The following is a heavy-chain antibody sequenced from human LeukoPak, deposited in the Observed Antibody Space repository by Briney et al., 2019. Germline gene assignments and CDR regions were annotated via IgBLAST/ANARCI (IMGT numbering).Heavy chain of an antibody. CDR1: GGSISSYY. CDR2: IYTSGST. CDR3: ARDAAGTYYYYYYMDV. Sequence: PSETLSLTCTVSGGSISSYYWSWIRQPAGKGLEWIGRIYTSGSTNYNPSLKSRVTMSVDTSKNQFSLKLSSVTAADTAVYYCARDAAGTYYYYYYMDVWGKGTTVTVSS. D-gene: IGHD6-13*01. J-gene: IGHJ6*03. V-gene: IGHV4-4*07.